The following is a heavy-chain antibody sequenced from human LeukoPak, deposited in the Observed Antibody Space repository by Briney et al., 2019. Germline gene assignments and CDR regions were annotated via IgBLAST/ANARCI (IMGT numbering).Heavy chain of an antibody. CDR3: ARGAWFGELLYGHGMDV. J-gene: IGHJ6*02. CDR2: IGTAGDT. D-gene: IGHD3-10*01. V-gene: IGHV3-13*01. Sequence: GGSLRLSCAASGFTFSSYDMHWVRQATGKGLDWVSAIGTAGDTYYPGSVKGRFTISRENAKNSLYLQMNSLRAGDTAVYYCARGAWFGELLYGHGMDVWGQGTTVTVSS. CDR1: GFTFSSYD.